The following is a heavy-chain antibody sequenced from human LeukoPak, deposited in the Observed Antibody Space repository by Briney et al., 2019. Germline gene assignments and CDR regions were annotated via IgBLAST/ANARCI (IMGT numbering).Heavy chain of an antibody. CDR3: ARVRGSSSDYYGMDV. J-gene: IGHJ6*02. Sequence: ASVKVSCKASGYTFTSYGIGWVRQAPGQGLEWMGWISAYNGNTKYAQRLQGRDTMTTDTSTSTAYMELRSLRSDDTAVYYCARVRGSSSDYYGMDVWGQGTTVTVSS. CDR1: GYTFTSYG. D-gene: IGHD6-6*01. V-gene: IGHV1-18*01. CDR2: ISAYNGNT.